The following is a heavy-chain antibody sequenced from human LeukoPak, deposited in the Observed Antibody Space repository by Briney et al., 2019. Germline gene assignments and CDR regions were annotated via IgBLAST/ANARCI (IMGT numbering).Heavy chain of an antibody. Sequence: SESLSLTCTVSGNSISGFFWSWIRQPPGKGLEWIGSMHYSGDSQYNPSLRSRVSLSIDTSKQQFSLRLSSVTAADTAVYYCARGTHSGYDSSFDYWGQETLVTVSS. D-gene: IGHD5-12*01. CDR2: MHYSGDS. CDR3: ARGTHSGYDSSFDY. J-gene: IGHJ4*02. CDR1: GNSISGFF. V-gene: IGHV4-59*01.